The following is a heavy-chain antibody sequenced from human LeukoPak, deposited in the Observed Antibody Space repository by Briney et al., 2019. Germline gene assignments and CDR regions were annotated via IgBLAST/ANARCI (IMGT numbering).Heavy chain of an antibody. CDR1: GYSFSSYW. V-gene: IGHV5-51*01. Sequence: GEALKISCQVFGYSFSSYWFGWVRPMPGKGLEGMGIVYPGDSDTRYSPSFQGQVTISVDISISTAYLQWSSLKVSDTAIYYCARLNYFDGSGHDDYWGQGTLVTVSS. CDR3: ARLNYFDGSGHDDY. D-gene: IGHD3-22*01. J-gene: IGHJ4*02. CDR2: VYPGDSDT.